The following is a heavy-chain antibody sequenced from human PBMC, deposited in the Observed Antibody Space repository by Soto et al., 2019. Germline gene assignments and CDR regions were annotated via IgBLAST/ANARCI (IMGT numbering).Heavy chain of an antibody. CDR2: ISAYNGNT. J-gene: IGHJ6*03. CDR3: ARHYDFWSGLRYYYYMDV. D-gene: IGHD3-3*01. Sequence: ASLKVSCKASGYTFTSYGISWVRQAPGQGLEWMGWISAYNGNTNYAQKLQGRVTMTTDTSTSTAYMELRSLRSDDTAVYYCARHYDFWSGLRYYYYMDVWGKGTTVNVSS. V-gene: IGHV1-18*01. CDR1: GYTFTSYG.